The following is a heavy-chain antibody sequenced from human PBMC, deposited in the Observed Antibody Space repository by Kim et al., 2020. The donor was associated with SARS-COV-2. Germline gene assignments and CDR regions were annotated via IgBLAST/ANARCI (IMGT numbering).Heavy chain of an antibody. V-gene: IGHV1-69*13. CDR2: IIPIFGTA. CDR1: GGTFSSYA. Sequence: SVKVSCKASGGTFSSYAISWVRQAPGQGLEWMGGIIPIFGTANYAQKFQGRVTITADESTSTAYMELSSLRSEDTAVYYCARGPSDIVVVPAAMPLVDPHYYGMDVWGQGTTVTVSS. CDR3: ARGPSDIVVVPAAMPLVDPHYYGMDV. J-gene: IGHJ6*02. D-gene: IGHD2-2*01.